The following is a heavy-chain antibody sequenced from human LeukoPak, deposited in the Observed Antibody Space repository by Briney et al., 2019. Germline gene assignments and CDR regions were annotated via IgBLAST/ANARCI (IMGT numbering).Heavy chain of an antibody. D-gene: IGHD2/OR15-2a*01. CDR1: GYTFTSHY. V-gene: IGHV1-46*01. CDR3: ARDCSSTTCQGPVLDF. CDR2: IHPSGGNS. Sequence: ASVNISFKSPGYTFTSHYVHWVRQAPGQGLEWMGIIHPSGGNSRNTQNFQGRVTMTRDTSTSTVYLELSSLRSEDTAVYYCARDCSSTTCQGPVLDFWGQGTLVTVSS. J-gene: IGHJ4*02.